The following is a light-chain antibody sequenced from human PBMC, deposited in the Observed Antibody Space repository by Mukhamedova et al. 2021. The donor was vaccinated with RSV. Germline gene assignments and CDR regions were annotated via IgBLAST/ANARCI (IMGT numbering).Light chain of an antibody. CDR2: MSS. Sequence: SVSRWLAWYQQKPGKAPKLLIYMSSNLESGVPSRFSGSGSGTEFTLNINSLQPDDFATYYCQQYGGSSWTFGQGTKVEIK. CDR3: QQYGGSSWT. J-gene: IGKJ1*01. V-gene: IGKV1-5*03. CDR1: SVSRW.